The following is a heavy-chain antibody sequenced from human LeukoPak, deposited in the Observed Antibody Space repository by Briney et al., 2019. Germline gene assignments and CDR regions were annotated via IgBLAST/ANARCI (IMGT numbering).Heavy chain of an antibody. D-gene: IGHD4-17*01. Sequence: ASVKVSCKASGYTFTGYYMHWVRQAPGQGLEWMGWIKPNSGGTNYAQRFQGRVTMTRDTSISTAYMELSRLRSDDTAVYYCARAATVTTLILDYWGQGTLVTVSS. V-gene: IGHV1-2*02. J-gene: IGHJ4*02. CDR1: GYTFTGYY. CDR2: IKPNSGGT. CDR3: ARAATVTTLILDY.